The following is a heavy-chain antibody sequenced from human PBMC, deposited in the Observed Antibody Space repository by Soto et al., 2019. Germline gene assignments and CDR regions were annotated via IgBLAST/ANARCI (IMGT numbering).Heavy chain of an antibody. CDR2: MYPSGSS. CDR1: GGSIDTPNW. V-gene: IGHV4-4*02. Sequence: SETLSLTCAVSGGSIDTPNWWSWYRQPPGKGLEWIGEMYPSGSSNRNPSLNSRVTISLDKSISTAYLQWSSLKASDTAMYYCARHGHVLRFLEWFDRTDWFDPWGQGTLVTVSS. D-gene: IGHD3-3*01. CDR3: ARHGHVLRFLEWFDRTDWFDP. J-gene: IGHJ5*02.